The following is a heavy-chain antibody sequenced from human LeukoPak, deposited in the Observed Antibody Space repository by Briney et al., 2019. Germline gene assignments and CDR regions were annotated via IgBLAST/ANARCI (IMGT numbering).Heavy chain of an antibody. J-gene: IGHJ4*02. CDR1: GYTFTDYC. D-gene: IGHD4-17*01. V-gene: IGHV1-46*01. CDR2: ASPSGGST. CDR3: ARDHDYGPCEGPAALDY. Sequence: ASVKVSCKALGYTFTDYCMHWVRQARGQGPEWMGVASPSGGSTTYAQKFQGRVTVTRDTSMSTVYMELTSLRSEDTAMYYCARDHDYGPCEGPAALDYWSQGTLVTVSS.